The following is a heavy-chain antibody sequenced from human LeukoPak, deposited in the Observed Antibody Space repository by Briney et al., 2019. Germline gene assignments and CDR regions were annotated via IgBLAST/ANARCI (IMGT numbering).Heavy chain of an antibody. CDR2: ISGSGGST. Sequence: PGGSLRLSCAASGFTFSSYAMSWVRQAPGKGLEWVSAISGSGGSTYYADSVKGRFTISRDNSKNTLYLQMNSLRAEDTAVYYCAKGRFGHGDYSTGVVSWFDYWGQGTLVTVSS. J-gene: IGHJ4*02. V-gene: IGHV3-23*01. D-gene: IGHD4-17*01. CDR3: AKGRFGHGDYSTGVVSWFDY. CDR1: GFTFSSYA.